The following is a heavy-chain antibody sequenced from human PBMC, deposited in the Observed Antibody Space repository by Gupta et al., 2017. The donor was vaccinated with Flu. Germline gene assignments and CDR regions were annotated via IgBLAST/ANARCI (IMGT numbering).Heavy chain of an antibody. CDR3: ARDLTTVVARYYFDY. CDR2: IRSGNTSI. Sequence: QAPGKGLEWVSSIRSGNTSIYYADSVKGRFTISRDDAKNSLYLQMTSLRAEDTAVYYCARDLTTVVARYYFDYWGQGTPVTVSS. D-gene: IGHD4-17*01. J-gene: IGHJ4*02. V-gene: IGHV3-21*06.